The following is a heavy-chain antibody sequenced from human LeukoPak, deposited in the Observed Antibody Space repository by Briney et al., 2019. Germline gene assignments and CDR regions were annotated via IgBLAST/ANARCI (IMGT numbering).Heavy chain of an antibody. D-gene: IGHD1-26*01. CDR1: GFTFSNYW. CDR2: MNQDGSEK. V-gene: IGHV3-7*01. CDR3: ARESHATFDY. J-gene: IGHJ4*02. Sequence: RLGGSLRLSCADSGFTFSNYWMSWVRPAPGKGLEWVANMNQDGSEKYYVDSVKGRFTISRDNAKNSLYLQMNSPRAEDTAVYYCARESHATFDYWGQGTLVIVSS.